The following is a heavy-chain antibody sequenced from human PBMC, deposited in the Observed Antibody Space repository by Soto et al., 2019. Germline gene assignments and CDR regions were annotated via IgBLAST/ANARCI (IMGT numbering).Heavy chain of an antibody. V-gene: IGHV5-10-1*01. D-gene: IGHD3-10*01. CDR1: GYSFTSYW. Sequence: PGESLKISCKGSGYSFTSYWISWMRQMPGKGLEWMGRIDPSDSYTNYSPSFKGHVTISADKSISTAYLQWSSLKDSDTAMYYCARLPDYYGSGSYYSFYGMDVWGQGTTVTVSS. CDR3: ARLPDYYGSGSYYSFYGMDV. J-gene: IGHJ6*02. CDR2: IDPSDSYT.